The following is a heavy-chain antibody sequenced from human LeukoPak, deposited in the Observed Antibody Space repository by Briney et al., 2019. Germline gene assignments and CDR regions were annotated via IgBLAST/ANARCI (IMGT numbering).Heavy chain of an antibody. Sequence: PSETLSLTCAVYGGSFSGYYWSWIRQPPGKGLEWIEEINHSGSTNYNPSLKSRVTISVDTSKNQFSLKLSSVTAADTAVYYCARVIGVVVPASLYYYMDVWGKGTTVTVSS. J-gene: IGHJ6*03. V-gene: IGHV4-34*01. CDR3: ARVIGVVVPASLYYYMDV. CDR1: GGSFSGYY. D-gene: IGHD2-2*01. CDR2: INHSGST.